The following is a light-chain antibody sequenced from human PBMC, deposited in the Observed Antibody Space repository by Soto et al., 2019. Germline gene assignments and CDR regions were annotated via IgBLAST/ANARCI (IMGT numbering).Light chain of an antibody. J-gene: IGKJ2*01. CDR3: QQYGSSPYT. CDR2: GAS. Sequence: EIALTQSPGTLSLPPGEIATLSCRASQSVSSSYLAWYQQKPGQAPRLLIYGASRKATGIPDRFSGSGSGTDFTLAISRLEPEEFAVSYCQQYGSSPYTFGQGTKLEIK. V-gene: IGKV3-20*01. CDR1: QSVSSSY.